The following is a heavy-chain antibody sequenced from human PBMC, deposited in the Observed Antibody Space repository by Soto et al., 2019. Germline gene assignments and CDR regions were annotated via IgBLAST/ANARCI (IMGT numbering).Heavy chain of an antibody. D-gene: IGHD2-15*01. CDR1: GFTFSSYG. CDR3: AKWVAAIGIDY. V-gene: IGHV3-30*18. Sequence: QVQLVESGGGVVQPGRSLRLSCAASGFTFSSYGMHWVRQAPGKGLEWVAVISYDGSNKYYADSVKGRFTISRDNSKNTLYLQMNSLRAEDTAVYYCAKWVAAIGIDYWGQGNLVTVSS. J-gene: IGHJ4*02. CDR2: ISYDGSNK.